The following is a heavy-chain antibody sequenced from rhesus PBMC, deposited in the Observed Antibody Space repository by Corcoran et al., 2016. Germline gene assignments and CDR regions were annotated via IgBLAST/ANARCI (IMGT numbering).Heavy chain of an antibody. Sequence: EVQLVESGGGLVQPGGSLRLSCTGSGFTFSGYYMYWVRQAPGKGLGWVSAINPGGGSTWYPDSVQVRFTISKENAKNTLYLQMDSLRAEDTAVYYCAKDIGDTVGPGDYWGQGVLVTVSS. CDR3: AKDIGDTVGPGDY. J-gene: IGHJ4*01. CDR2: INPGGGST. CDR1: GFTFSGYY. D-gene: IGHD5-24*01. V-gene: IGHV3-8*01.